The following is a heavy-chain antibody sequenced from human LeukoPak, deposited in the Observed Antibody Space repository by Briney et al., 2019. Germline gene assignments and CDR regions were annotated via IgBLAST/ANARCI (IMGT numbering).Heavy chain of an antibody. Sequence: PWASVKVSCKASGYTFTSYGISWVRQAPGQRLEWTGWISAYNGNTNYAQKLQGRVTMTTDTSTSTAYMELRSLRSDDTAVYYCARDRAYSNFYDYWGQGTLVTVSS. V-gene: IGHV1-18*01. CDR2: ISAYNGNT. CDR3: ARDRAYSNFYDY. D-gene: IGHD4-11*01. CDR1: GYTFTSYG. J-gene: IGHJ4*02.